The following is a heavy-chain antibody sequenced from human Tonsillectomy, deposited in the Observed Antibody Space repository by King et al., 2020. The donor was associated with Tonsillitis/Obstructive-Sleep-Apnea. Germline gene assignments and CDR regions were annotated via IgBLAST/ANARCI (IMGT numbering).Heavy chain of an antibody. J-gene: IGHJ4*02. CDR2: ISSSSTTI. Sequence: VQLVESGGGLVQPGGSPRLSCAASGFTFSSYSMNWVRQAPGKGLEGLSYISSSSTTIYYADSVKGRFTLSRDNAKNSLYLQMNSLRDEDTAVYYCARNPQGSGSYYMGFDYWGQGTLVTVSS. D-gene: IGHD3-10*01. V-gene: IGHV3-48*02. CDR1: GFTFSSYS. CDR3: ARNPQGSGSYYMGFDY.